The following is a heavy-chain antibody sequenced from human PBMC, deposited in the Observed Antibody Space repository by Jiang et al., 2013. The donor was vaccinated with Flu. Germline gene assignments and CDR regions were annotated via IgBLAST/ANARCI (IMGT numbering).Heavy chain of an antibody. CDR3: VRGSGLYYYYGMDV. D-gene: IGHD3-10*01. Sequence: SVKVSCKASGYTFTSYAMNWVRQAPGQGLEWMGWINTNTGNPTYAQGFTGRFVFSLDTSVSTAYLQISSLKAEDTAVYYCVRGSGLYYYYGMDVWGQGTTVTVSS. CDR1: GYTFTSYA. V-gene: IGHV7-4-1*02. CDR2: INTNTGNP. J-gene: IGHJ6*02.